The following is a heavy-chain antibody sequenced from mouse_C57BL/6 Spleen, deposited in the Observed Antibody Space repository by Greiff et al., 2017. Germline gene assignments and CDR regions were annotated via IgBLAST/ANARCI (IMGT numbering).Heavy chain of an antibody. Sequence: QVQLQQSGAELVKPGASVKISCKASGYAFSSYWMNWVKQRPGKGLEWIGQIYPGDGDTNYNGKFKGKATLTADKSSSTAYMQLSSLTSEDSAVYFCARIYYGNYLDYWGQGTTLTVSS. CDR2: IYPGDGDT. CDR1: GYAFSSYW. J-gene: IGHJ2*01. V-gene: IGHV1-80*01. D-gene: IGHD2-1*01. CDR3: ARIYYGNYLDY.